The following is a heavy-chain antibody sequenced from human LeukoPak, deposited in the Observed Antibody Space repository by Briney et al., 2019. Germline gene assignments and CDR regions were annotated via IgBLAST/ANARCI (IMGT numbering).Heavy chain of an antibody. CDR1: GYTFTSYD. J-gene: IGHJ6*03. CDR2: MNPNSGNT. V-gene: IGHV1-8*03. CDR3: ARGKGDIAARRYYYYYYYMDV. D-gene: IGHD6-6*01. Sequence: ASVKVSCKASGYTFTSYDINWVRQATGQGLEGMGWMNPNSGNTGYAQKFQGRVTITRNTSISTAYMELSSLRSEDTAVYYCARGKGDIAARRYYYYYYYMDVWGKGTTVTVSS.